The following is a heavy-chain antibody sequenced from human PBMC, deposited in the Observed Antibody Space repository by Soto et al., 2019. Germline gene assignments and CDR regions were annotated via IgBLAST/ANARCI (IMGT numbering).Heavy chain of an antibody. CDR2: ISGSGGST. V-gene: IGHV3-23*01. Sequence: GGSLRLSCAASGFTFSSYAMRWVRQAPGKGLEWVSAISGSGGSTYYADSVKGRFTISRDNSKNTLYLKMNSLRAEDTAVYYCAKVYGSGWYPWWGQGTLVTVSS. D-gene: IGHD6-19*01. CDR3: AKVYGSGWYPW. J-gene: IGHJ4*02. CDR1: GFTFSSYA.